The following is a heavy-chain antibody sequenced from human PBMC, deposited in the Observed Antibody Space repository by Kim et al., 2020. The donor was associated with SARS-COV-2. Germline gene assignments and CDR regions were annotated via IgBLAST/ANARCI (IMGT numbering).Heavy chain of an antibody. CDR3: ARGSPSKTAAPDY. Sequence: SETLSLTCTVSGGSISSYYWSWIRQSPGKGLEWIGNTYYSGSTKYNPSLKSRVTILVDTAKNQISLKLSSVTAADTAVYYCARGSPSKTAAPDYWGQGTL. D-gene: IGHD6-6*01. V-gene: IGHV4-59*13. J-gene: IGHJ4*02. CDR1: GGSISSYY. CDR2: TYYSGST.